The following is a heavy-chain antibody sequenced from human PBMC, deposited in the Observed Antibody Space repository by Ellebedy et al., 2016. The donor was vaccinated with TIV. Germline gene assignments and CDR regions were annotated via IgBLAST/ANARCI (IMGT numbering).Heavy chain of an antibody. CDR1: GYSFTSYY. Sequence: ASVKVSCKASGYSFTSYYIHWVRQAPGQGLDWMGIINPSGGITRHAQKFQGRVTMTRDTSTSTVYMELGSLRSEDTAVYYCARDGGVGIVVVTAMFDYWGQGTLVTVSS. V-gene: IGHV1-46*01. CDR3: ARDGGVGIVVVTAMFDY. J-gene: IGHJ4*02. D-gene: IGHD2-21*02. CDR2: INPSGGIT.